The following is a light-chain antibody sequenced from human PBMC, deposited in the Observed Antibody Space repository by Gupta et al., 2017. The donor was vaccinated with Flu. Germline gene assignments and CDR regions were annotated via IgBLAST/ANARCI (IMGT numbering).Light chain of an antibody. Sequence: SVLPPPPSASGTPGHRVTFSSFGSSSNIATNYVYWYQQLPGTAPKLLLYRNDRRPSGVPDRFSGSKSGTSASLAISGLRSEDESDYYCAAWDDSLRGVAFGGGTKLTVL. V-gene: IGLV1-47*01. CDR3: AAWDDSLRGVA. CDR1: SSNIATNY. CDR2: RND. J-gene: IGLJ2*01.